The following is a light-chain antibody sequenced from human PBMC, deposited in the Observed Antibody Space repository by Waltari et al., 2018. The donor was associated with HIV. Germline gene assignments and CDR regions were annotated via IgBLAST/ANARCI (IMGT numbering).Light chain of an antibody. J-gene: IGKJ1*01. CDR1: QSISSY. V-gene: IGKV1-39*01. CDR3: QQSYSTPRT. Sequence: DIQMTQSPSSLSASVGDRVTITCRASQSISSYLNWYQQKPGKAPKLLIYAASSLQSGVSSRLSGSGSGTDFTLTISSLQPEDFATYYCQQSYSTPRTFGQGTKVEIK. CDR2: AAS.